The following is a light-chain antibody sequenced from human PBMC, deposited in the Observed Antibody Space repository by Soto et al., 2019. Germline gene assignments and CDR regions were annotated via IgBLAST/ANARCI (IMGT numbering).Light chain of an antibody. CDR3: QQSFTTASIT. J-gene: IGKJ5*01. V-gene: IGKV1-39*01. CDR1: QSISRN. Sequence: DIQMTQYPSSLSASVGDRVTITCRASQSISRNLNWYQHKPGKAPKLLIYAASSLQNGVPSRFRGGGSGTEFTLSINSLQPEDFGTYYCQQSFTTASITFGQGTRL. CDR2: AAS.